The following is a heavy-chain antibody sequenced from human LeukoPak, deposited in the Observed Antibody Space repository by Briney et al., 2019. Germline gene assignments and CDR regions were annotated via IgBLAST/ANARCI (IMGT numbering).Heavy chain of an antibody. CDR3: ARDPLLRFSHSFDY. J-gene: IGHJ4*02. CDR1: GFTFSDYY. CDR2: ISSSGSTI. D-gene: IGHD5-12*01. Sequence: GGSLRLSCAASGFTFSDYYLSWIRQAPGKGLEWVSYISSSGSTIYYADSVKGRFTISRDNAKNSLYLQMNSLRAEDTAVYYCARDPLLRFSHSFDYWGQGTLVTVSS. V-gene: IGHV3-11*01.